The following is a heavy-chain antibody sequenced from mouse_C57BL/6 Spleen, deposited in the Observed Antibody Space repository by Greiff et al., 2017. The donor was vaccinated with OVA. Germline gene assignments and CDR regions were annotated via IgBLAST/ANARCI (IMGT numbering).Heavy chain of an antibody. CDR2: IDPEDGET. CDR3: ALIYYDYDGVYYFDY. D-gene: IGHD2-4*01. Sequence: EVNVVESGAELVKPGASVKLSCTASGFNIKDYYMHWVKQRTEQGLEWIGRIDPEDGETKYAPKFQGKATITADTSSNTAYLQLSSLTSEDTAVYYCALIYYDYDGVYYFDYWGQGTTLTVSS. V-gene: IGHV14-2*01. CDR1: GFNIKDYY. J-gene: IGHJ2*01.